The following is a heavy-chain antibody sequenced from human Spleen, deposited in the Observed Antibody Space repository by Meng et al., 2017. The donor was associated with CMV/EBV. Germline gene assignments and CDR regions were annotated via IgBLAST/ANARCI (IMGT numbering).Heavy chain of an antibody. CDR2: IIPILGIA. V-gene: IGHV1-69*02. CDR1: GTFRSYP. CDR3: ARSTTIFGGDLNWFDP. Sequence: GTFRSYPISWVRQAPGQGLEWMGRIIPILGIANYAQKFQGRVTITADKSTSTAYMELSSLRSEDTAVYYCARSTTIFGGDLNWFDPWGQGTLVTVSS. D-gene: IGHD3-3*01. J-gene: IGHJ5*02.